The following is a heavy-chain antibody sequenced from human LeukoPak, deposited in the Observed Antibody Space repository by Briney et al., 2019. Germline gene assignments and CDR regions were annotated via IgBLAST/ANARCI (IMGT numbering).Heavy chain of an antibody. CDR3: ASAGSVFSGWPNDAFDI. CDR1: GGSFSDYY. CDR2: NTPSGSS. Sequence: SETLSLTCAVYGGSFSDYYWSWFRQPPGKGLEWIGENTPSGSSNYNPSLKSRVTMSVNTSKNQFSLRLNSVTAADTAVYYCASAGSVFSGWPNDAFDIWGQGTMVTVSS. V-gene: IGHV4-34*01. D-gene: IGHD6-19*01. J-gene: IGHJ3*02.